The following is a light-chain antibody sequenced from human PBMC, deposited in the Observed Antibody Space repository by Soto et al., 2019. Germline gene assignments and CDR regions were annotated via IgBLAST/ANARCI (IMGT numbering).Light chain of an antibody. J-gene: IGLJ1*01. V-gene: IGLV2-14*03. CDR2: DVG. CDR1: SSDVGGYNY. Sequence: QSVLTQPASVSGSPGQSSTLSCTGTSSDVGGYNYVSWYQHHPGKAPKLLIYDVGNRPSGISNRFSGSKSDNTASLTISGLQPEDEADYYCSSYTTSNTRQIVFGTGTKVTVL. CDR3: SSYTTSNTRQIV.